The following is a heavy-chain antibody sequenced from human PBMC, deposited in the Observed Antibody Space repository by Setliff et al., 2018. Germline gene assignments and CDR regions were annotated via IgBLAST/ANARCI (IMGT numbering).Heavy chain of an antibody. V-gene: IGHV4-30-4*08. D-gene: IGHD2-2*01. J-gene: IGHJ5*02. CDR3: ARGQEALSSSWDKWFGP. Sequence: PSETLSLTCTVSGGSIRSGDYYWSWIRQPPGKGLEWIGFIYYSGSTYYSPSLKSRVTISVDTSKNQFSLNLGSVTAADTAIYYCARGQEALSSSWDKWFGPWGQGTLVTVSS. CDR1: GGSIRSGDYY. CDR2: IYYSGST.